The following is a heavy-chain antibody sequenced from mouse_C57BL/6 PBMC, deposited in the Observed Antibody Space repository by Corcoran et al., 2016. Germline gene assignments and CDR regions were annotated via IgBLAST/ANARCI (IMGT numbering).Heavy chain of an antibody. D-gene: IGHD2-3*01. Sequence: QIQLVQSGPELKKPGETVKISCKASGYTFTTYGMSWVKQAPGKGLKWMGWINTYSGVPTYADDFKGRFAFSLETSASTAYLQINNLKNEDTATYFCARRDYDGYYPYYFDYWGQGTTLTVSS. CDR2: INTYSGVP. J-gene: IGHJ2*01. CDR1: GYTFTTYG. CDR3: ARRDYDGYYPYYFDY. V-gene: IGHV9-3*01.